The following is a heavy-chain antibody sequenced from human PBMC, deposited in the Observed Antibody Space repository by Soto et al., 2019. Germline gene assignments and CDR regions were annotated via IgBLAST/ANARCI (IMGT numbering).Heavy chain of an antibody. D-gene: IGHD3-3*01. Sequence: GGALRLSCEASGFTFSDYYMTWIRQAPGKGLEWISYISSGGDHTTYADSVKGRFTISRDNAKSSLYLQMNSLRAEDTAVYYSAIVFVEWLDLWGQGMLVTVSP. CDR3: AIVFVEWLDL. V-gene: IGHV3-11*06. CDR2: ISSGGDHT. J-gene: IGHJ5*02. CDR1: GFTFSDYY.